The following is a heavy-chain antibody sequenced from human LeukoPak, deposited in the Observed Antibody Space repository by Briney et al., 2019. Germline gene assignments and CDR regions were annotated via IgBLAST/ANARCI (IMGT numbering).Heavy chain of an antibody. Sequence: GASVKVSCKASGGTFISYAISWVRQAPGQGLEWMGRIIPILGIANYAQKFQGRVTITADKSTSTAYMELSSLRSEDTAVYYCARAASYDSSGYYLFYWGQGTLVTVSS. V-gene: IGHV1-69*04. J-gene: IGHJ4*02. D-gene: IGHD3-22*01. CDR2: IIPILGIA. CDR3: ARAASYDSSGYYLFY. CDR1: GGTFISYA.